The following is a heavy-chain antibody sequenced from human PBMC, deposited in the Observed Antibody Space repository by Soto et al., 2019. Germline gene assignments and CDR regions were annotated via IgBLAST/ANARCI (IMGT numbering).Heavy chain of an antibody. CDR2: ITTGGTT. D-gene: IGHD4-17*01. CDR1: GFTFSSYA. CDR3: AKKRLEATVTSPGNYFDY. Sequence: EVQLLDSGGGLVQPGGSLRLSCAASGFTFSSYAMNWVRQAPGKGLEWISTITTGGTTYYADSVKGRFTISRDNSKNTLYLQMSSLRAGDTAVYYCAKKRLEATVTSPGNYFDYWGQGSLVTFSS. V-gene: IGHV3-23*01. J-gene: IGHJ4*02.